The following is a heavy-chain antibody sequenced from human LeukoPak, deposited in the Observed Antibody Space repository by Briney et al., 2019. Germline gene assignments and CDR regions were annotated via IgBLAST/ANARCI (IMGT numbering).Heavy chain of an antibody. D-gene: IGHD7-27*01. Sequence: ASVKVSCKASGGTFSSYTISWVRQAPGQGLEWMGGIIPIFGTAKYAQKFQGRVTITADESTNTAYMELSSLRSEDTAVYYCARGAITGDGYFDYWGQGTLVTVSS. CDR2: IIPIFGTA. CDR3: ARGAITGDGYFDY. CDR1: GGTFSSYT. V-gene: IGHV1-69*13. J-gene: IGHJ4*02.